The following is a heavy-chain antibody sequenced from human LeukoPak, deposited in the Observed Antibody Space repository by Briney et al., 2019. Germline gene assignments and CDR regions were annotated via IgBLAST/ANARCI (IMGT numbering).Heavy chain of an antibody. CDR1: GGTFGRYV. CDR2: IIPPFGTA. Sequence: SVKVSCKASGGTFGRYVISWVRQAPGQGLEWMGGIIPPFGTAHYAQKFQDRLTITADESATTVYTEMSSLRSEDTAMYYCAKERDTALVTGYLNLWGRGTLVTVSA. V-gene: IGHV1-69*13. CDR3: AKERDTALVTGYLNL. J-gene: IGHJ2*01. D-gene: IGHD5-18*01.